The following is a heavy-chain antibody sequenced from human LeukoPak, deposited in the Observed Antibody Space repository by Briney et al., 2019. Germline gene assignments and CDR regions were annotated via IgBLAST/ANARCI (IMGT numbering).Heavy chain of an antibody. CDR3: ARDYKYAFDN. Sequence: GGSLRLSCAASGFTFSDYSMNWVRQAPGKGLEWISYIGIDSGNTNYADSVKGRFILSGDKAKNSLYLQMNSLRVEDAAVYYCARDYKYAFDNWGQGTLVTVSS. CDR2: IGIDSGNT. J-gene: IGHJ4*02. CDR1: GFTFSDYS. D-gene: IGHD5-24*01. V-gene: IGHV3-48*01.